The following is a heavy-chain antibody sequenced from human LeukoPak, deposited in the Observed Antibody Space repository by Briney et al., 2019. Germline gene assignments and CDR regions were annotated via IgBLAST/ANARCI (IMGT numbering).Heavy chain of an antibody. CDR2: IRYDGSNK. V-gene: IGHV3-30*02. CDR1: GFTFSSYG. J-gene: IGHJ4*02. CDR3: AKSRQYCSSTSCSQYYFDY. Sequence: PGGSLRLSCAASGFTFSSYGMHWVRQAPGKGLEWVAFIRYDGSNKYYADSVKGRFTISRDNSKNTLYLQMNSLRAEDTAVYYCAKSRQYCSSTSCSQYYFDYWGQGTLATVSS. D-gene: IGHD2-2*01.